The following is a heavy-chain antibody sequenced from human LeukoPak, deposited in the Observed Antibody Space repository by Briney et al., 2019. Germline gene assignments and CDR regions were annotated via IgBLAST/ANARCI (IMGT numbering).Heavy chain of an antibody. CDR1: GFTFSSYG. V-gene: IGHV3-30*18. J-gene: IGHJ4*02. CDR3: AKGATMIVVEGISDY. Sequence: GRSLRLSCAASGFTFSSYGMHWVRQAPGKGLEWVAVISYDGSNKYYADSVKGRFTISRDNSKNTLYLQMNSLRAEDTAVYYCAKGATMIVVEGISDYWGQGTLVTVSS. D-gene: IGHD3-22*01. CDR2: ISYDGSNK.